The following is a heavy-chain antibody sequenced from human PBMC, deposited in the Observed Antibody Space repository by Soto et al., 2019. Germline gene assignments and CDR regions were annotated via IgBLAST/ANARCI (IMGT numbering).Heavy chain of an antibody. J-gene: IGHJ4*02. D-gene: IGHD2-2*01. CDR3: ARDDREYQLLTAFDY. CDR1: GFTFSSYG. CDR2: IWYDGSNK. V-gene: IGHV3-33*01. Sequence: QVQLVESGGGVVQPGRSLRLSCAASGFTFSSYGMHWVRQAPGKGLEWVAVIWYDGSNKYYADSVKGRFTISRDNSKNTLYLQMNSLRAEDTAVYYCARDDREYQLLTAFDYWGQGTLVTVSS.